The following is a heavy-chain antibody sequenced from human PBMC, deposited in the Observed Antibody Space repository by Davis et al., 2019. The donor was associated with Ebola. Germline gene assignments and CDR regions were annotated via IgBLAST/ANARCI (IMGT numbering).Heavy chain of an antibody. V-gene: IGHV1-69*04. CDR3: ARLAGGLYYYGMDV. CDR1: GGTFSSYA. D-gene: IGHD6-19*01. Sequence: SVKVSCKASGGTFSSYAISWVRQAPGQGLEWMGRIIPILGIANYAQKFQGRVTMTRNTSISTAYMELSSLRSEDTAVYYCARLAGGLYYYGMDVWGQGTTVTVSS. J-gene: IGHJ6*02. CDR2: IIPILGIA.